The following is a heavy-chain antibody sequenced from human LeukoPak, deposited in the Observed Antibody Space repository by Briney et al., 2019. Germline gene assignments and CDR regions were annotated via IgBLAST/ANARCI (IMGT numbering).Heavy chain of an antibody. Sequence: GGSLRLSCAASGSTFSTYGMHWVRQAPGKGLEWVAIIWYDGSNTYYADSVKGRFTISRDNSKNTLYLEMSSLRAEDTAVYYCAPDHGGFWGQGTLVTVSS. D-gene: IGHD3-16*01. J-gene: IGHJ4*02. CDR1: GSTFSTYG. CDR3: APDHGGF. V-gene: IGHV3-33*01. CDR2: IWYDGSNT.